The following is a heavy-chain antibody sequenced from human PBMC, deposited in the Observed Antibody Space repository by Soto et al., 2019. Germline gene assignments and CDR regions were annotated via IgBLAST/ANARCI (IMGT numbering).Heavy chain of an antibody. CDR3: AREDSSGWYRAFDS. Sequence: PSETLSLTCTVSGGAISIYNWKWIRQLPGKGQEWIGYVYRSGSTSYNPSLQSRVTISVDTSKNQFSLNLRNVTAADTAVYYCAREDSSGWYRAFDSWGQGTLVTVSS. V-gene: IGHV4-59*01. J-gene: IGHJ4*02. CDR2: VYRSGST. D-gene: IGHD6-19*01. CDR1: GGAISIYN.